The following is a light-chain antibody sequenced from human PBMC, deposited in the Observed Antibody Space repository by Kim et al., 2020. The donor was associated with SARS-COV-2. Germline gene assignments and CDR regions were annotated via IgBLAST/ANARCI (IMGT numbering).Light chain of an antibody. CDR3: QQCVASSMYT. CDR1: QSVSSNS. V-gene: IGKV3-20*01. Sequence: EIVLTQSPATLSLSPGERATLSCRASQSVSSNSLVWYQQKPGQAPRLLIHGASISAAGIPDRFSGSESGTDFTLTISRLEPEDFAVYYCQQCVASSMYTFGQGTTLEI. J-gene: IGKJ2*01. CDR2: GAS.